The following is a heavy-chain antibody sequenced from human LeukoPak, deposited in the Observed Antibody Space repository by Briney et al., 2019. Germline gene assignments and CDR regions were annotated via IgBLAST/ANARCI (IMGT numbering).Heavy chain of an antibody. Sequence: SETLSLTCTVSGGSISSSSYYWGWIRQPPGKGLEWIGSIYYSGSTYYNPSLKSRVTISVDTSKNQFSLKLSSVTGADTAVYYCARDPYGSGRSNWFDPWGQGTLVTVSS. CDR2: IYYSGST. J-gene: IGHJ5*02. D-gene: IGHD3-10*01. CDR3: ARDPYGSGRSNWFDP. CDR1: GGSISSSSYY. V-gene: IGHV4-39*07.